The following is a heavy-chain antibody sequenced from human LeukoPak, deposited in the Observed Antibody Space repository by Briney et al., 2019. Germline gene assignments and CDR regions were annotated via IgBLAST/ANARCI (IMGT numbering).Heavy chain of an antibody. Sequence: GGSLRLSCAASGFTFSSYSMNWVRQATGKGLEWVAFIHYDGSYKYYADSVKGRFTISRDNSKNTLYLQMNSLRAEDTAVYYCARVRGWPVYYFDYWGQGTLVTVSS. CDR2: IHYDGSYK. V-gene: IGHV3-30*02. CDR1: GFTFSSYS. D-gene: IGHD6-19*01. J-gene: IGHJ4*02. CDR3: ARVRGWPVYYFDY.